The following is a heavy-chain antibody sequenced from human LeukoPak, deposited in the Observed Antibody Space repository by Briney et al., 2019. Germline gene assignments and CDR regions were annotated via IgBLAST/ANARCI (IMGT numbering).Heavy chain of an antibody. V-gene: IGHV3-33*01. CDR1: GFTFSSHG. J-gene: IGHJ4*02. D-gene: IGHD6-13*01. CDR2: IWYDASNK. Sequence: PGGSLRLSCAASGFTFSSHGRHWVRQAPGKGLEWVAVIWYDASNKYYADSVKGRFTISRDNSKNTLYLEMNSLRAEDTAVYYCARDRAAPGTYYFDYWGQGTLVTVSS. CDR3: ARDRAAPGTYYFDY.